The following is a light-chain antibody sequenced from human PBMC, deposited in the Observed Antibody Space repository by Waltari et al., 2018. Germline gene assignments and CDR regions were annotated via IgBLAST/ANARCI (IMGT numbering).Light chain of an antibody. V-gene: IGLV8-61*01. CDR1: FGCVSLISS. CDR3: SLYMGSGIWV. CDR2: KGS. J-gene: IGLJ3*02. Sequence: QTVVTQESSLSVFPGGSVTLTCALAFGCVSLISSPSWYQQTPGQPPRTLVYKGSSLSSGVPDRFSGSVLGNTAALTITGAQADDESNYYCSLYMGSGIWVFGGGTKLTVL.